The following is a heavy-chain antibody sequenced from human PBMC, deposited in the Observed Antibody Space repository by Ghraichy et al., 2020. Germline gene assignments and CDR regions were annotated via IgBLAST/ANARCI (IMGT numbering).Heavy chain of an antibody. D-gene: IGHD7-27*01. V-gene: IGHV3-30*02. Sequence: SCAASGFTFAKYHMHWVRQPPGKGLEWVAFVPFNEESEKYSDSVKGRITASRDNSKNTVYLQMNSMRLEDTAVYYCAKDAKWGFWVWGQGTLVTVSS. J-gene: IGHJ4*02. CDR1: GFTFAKYH. CDR3: AKDAKWGFWV. CDR2: VPFNEESE.